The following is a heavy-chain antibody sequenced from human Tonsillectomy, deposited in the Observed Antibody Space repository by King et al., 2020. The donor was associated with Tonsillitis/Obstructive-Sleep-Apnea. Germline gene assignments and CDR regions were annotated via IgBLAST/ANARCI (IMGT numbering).Heavy chain of an antibody. D-gene: IGHD3-16*01. V-gene: IGHV3-48*02. Sequence: QLVQSGGGLVQPGGSLRLSCAASGFTFSSYSMNWVRQAPGKGLEWVSYISSSSSTIYYADSVKGRFTISRDNAKNSLYLKMNSLRDEDTAVYYCARDLGVEPGGFDYWGQGTLVTVSS. J-gene: IGHJ4*02. CDR1: GFTFSSYS. CDR3: ARDLGVEPGGFDY. CDR2: ISSSSSTI.